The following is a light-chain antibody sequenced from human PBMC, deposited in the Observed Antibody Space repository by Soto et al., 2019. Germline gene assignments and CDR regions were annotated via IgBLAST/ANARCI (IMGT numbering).Light chain of an antibody. CDR2: GVS. Sequence: QSVLTQPASVSGSPGQSITISCTGTSSDIGGYNYVSWYQQHPGKAPKLMIYGVSNRPSGVSGRFFGSKSGNTASLTISGLQPEDEADYYCSSYRRSIMPVVFGGGTKLTVL. CDR3: SSYRRSIMPVV. V-gene: IGLV2-14*01. CDR1: SSDIGGYNY. J-gene: IGLJ2*01.